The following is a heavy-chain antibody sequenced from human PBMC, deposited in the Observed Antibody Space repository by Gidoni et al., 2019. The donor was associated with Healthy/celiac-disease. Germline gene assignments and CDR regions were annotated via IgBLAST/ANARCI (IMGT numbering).Heavy chain of an antibody. CDR3: ARSHSGNDLDY. Sequence: HWVRQAPGQGLEWMGIINPSGGSTSYAQKFQGRVTMTRDTSTSTVYMELSSLRSEDTAVYYRARSHSGNDLDYWGQGTLVTVSS. D-gene: IGHD3-10*01. V-gene: IGHV1-46*01. J-gene: IGHJ4*02. CDR2: INPSGGST.